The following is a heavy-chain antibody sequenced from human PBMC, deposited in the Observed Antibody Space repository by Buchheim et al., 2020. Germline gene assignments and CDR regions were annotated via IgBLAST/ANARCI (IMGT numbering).Heavy chain of an antibody. Sequence: QVQLVESGGGVVQPGRSLRLSCAASGFTFSSYGMHWVRQAPGKGLAWVAVVWYDGSNKYYADSVKGRFSLSRDNSKNTLYLQMNSLRAEDTAVYYCARQYQLTSFDYWGQGTL. J-gene: IGHJ4*02. CDR2: VWYDGSNK. CDR1: GFTFSSYG. V-gene: IGHV3-33*01. D-gene: IGHD2-2*01. CDR3: ARQYQLTSFDY.